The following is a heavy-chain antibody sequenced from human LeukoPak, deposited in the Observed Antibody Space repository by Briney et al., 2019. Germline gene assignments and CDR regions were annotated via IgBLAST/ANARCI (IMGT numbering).Heavy chain of an antibody. V-gene: IGHV4-59*12. J-gene: IGHJ6*03. CDR2: IYYSGST. D-gene: IGHD3-22*01. CDR3: ARDSGGYVYYYYMDV. Sequence: SETLSLTCTVSGGSISSYYWSWIRQPPGKGLEWIGYIYYSGSTNYNPSLKSRVTISVDTSKNQFSLKLSSVTAADTAVYYCARDSGGYVYYYYMDVWGKGTTVTISS. CDR1: GGSISSYY.